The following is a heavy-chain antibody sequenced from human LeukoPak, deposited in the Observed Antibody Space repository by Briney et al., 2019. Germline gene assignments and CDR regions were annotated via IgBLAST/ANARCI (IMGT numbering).Heavy chain of an antibody. CDR1: RFTFSSYW. J-gene: IGHJ6*02. D-gene: IGHD5-18*01. V-gene: IGHV3-74*01. Sequence: GGSLRLSCAASRFTFSSYWMHWVRQAPGKGLVWVSRINSDGSSTSYADSVKGRFTISRDNAKNTLYLQMNSLRAEDTAVYYCARDAVDTANAVWGQGTTVTVSS. CDR2: INSDGSST. CDR3: ARDAVDTANAV.